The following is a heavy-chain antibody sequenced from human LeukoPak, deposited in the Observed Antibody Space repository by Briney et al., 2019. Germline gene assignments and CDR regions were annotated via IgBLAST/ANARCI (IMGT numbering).Heavy chain of an antibody. CDR2: ISNDGSDK. CDR3: AKINYYESSGYLDY. Sequence: PGGSLRLSCAASGFTFSSYGMHWVRQAPGKGLEWVGVISNDGSDKYYADSVKGRFTISRDNSKNTVYLQMNSLRAEDTAVYYCAKINYYESSGYLDYWGQGTLVTVSS. CDR1: GFTFSSYG. D-gene: IGHD3-22*01. J-gene: IGHJ4*02. V-gene: IGHV3-30*18.